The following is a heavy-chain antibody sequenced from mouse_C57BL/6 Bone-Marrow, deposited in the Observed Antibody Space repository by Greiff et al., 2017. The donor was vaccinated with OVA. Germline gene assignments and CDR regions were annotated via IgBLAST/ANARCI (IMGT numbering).Heavy chain of an antibody. CDR2: ISNGGGST. CDR3: ARHDYGSDAY. Sequence: EVMLVESGGGLVQPGGSLKLSCAASGFTFSDYYMYWVRQTPEKRLEWVAYISNGGGSTYYPDTVKGRFTISRDNAKNTLYLQMSRLKSEDTAMYYCARHDYGSDAYWGQGTLVTVSA. D-gene: IGHD1-1*01. CDR1: GFTFSDYY. J-gene: IGHJ3*01. V-gene: IGHV5-12*01.